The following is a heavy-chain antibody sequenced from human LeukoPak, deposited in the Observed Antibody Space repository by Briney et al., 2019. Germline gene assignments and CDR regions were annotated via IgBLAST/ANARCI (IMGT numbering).Heavy chain of an antibody. Sequence: SETLSLTCTVSGGSISSYYWSWIRQPPGKGLEWIGYIYYSGSTNYNPSLKSRVTISVYTSKNQFSLKLSSVTAADTAVYYCARAYGSGSYFFDYWGQGTLVTVSS. D-gene: IGHD3-10*01. V-gene: IGHV4-59*01. CDR1: GGSISSYY. CDR2: IYYSGST. J-gene: IGHJ4*02. CDR3: ARAYGSGSYFFDY.